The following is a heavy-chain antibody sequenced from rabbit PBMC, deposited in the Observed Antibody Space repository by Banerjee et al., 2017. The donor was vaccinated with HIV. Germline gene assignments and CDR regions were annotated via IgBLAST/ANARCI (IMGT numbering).Heavy chain of an antibody. CDR2: INTSSGNT. D-gene: IGHD2-1*01. V-gene: IGHV1S45*01. CDR3: AREPYGDGVYATYGMDL. Sequence: QEQLEESGGDLVKPEGSLTLTCTASGFSFNNKYVMCWVRQAPGKGLEWIACINTSSGNTVYATWAKGRFTITRSTSLNTVTLQMTSLTAADTATYFCAREPYGDGVYATYGMDLWGPGTLVTVS. CDR1: GFSFNNKYV. J-gene: IGHJ6*01.